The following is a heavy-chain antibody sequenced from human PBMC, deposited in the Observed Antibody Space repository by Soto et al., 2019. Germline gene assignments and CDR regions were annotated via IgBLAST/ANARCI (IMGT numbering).Heavy chain of an antibody. CDR3: ARYYYDNSVHHRGPSDI. J-gene: IGHJ3*02. CDR1: GFTFTSYA. D-gene: IGHD3-22*01. CDR2: IGNGGTNA. Sequence: GGSLRLSCAASGFTFTSYAMTWVRQAPEKGLEWVSAIGNGGTNAYYADSVKGRLTISRDNSKSTLYLQMNSLRTEDTGVYYCARYYYDNSVHHRGPSDIWGQGTMVTVSS. V-gene: IGHV3-23*01.